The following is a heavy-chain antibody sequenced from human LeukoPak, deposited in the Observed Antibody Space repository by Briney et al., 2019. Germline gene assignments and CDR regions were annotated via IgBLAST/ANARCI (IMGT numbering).Heavy chain of an antibody. CDR3: ARDGRELDYYGMDV. V-gene: IGHV1-69*04. CDR1: GGTFSSYT. D-gene: IGHD5-24*01. CDR2: IIPILGIA. Sequence: SVKVSCKASGGTFSSYTISWVRQAPGQGLEWMGRIIPILGIANYAQKFQGRVTITAEKSTSTAYMELSSLRSEDTAVYYCARDGRELDYYGMDVWGQGTTVTVSS. J-gene: IGHJ6*02.